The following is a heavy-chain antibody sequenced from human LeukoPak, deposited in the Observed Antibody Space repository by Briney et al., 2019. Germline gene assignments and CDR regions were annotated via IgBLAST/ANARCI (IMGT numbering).Heavy chain of an antibody. D-gene: IGHD5-18*01. CDR1: GGXIYSDSNF. V-gene: IGHV4-31*03. Sequence: SETLSLTCTVSGGXIYSDSNFWSWIRQHPGKGLEWIGYIYYSGSTYYSPSLNSRVTISMDMSKNQFSLNLRSVTAADTAVYYCARVQGYSYGYPDFWGQGILVTVSS. CDR3: ARVQGYSYGYPDF. CDR2: IYYSGST. J-gene: IGHJ4*02.